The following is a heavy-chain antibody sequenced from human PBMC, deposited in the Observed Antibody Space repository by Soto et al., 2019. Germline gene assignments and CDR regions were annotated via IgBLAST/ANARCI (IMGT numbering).Heavy chain of an antibody. CDR2: ISYDGSNT. CDR1: GFDFNSYA. Sequence: QVQLVESGGGVVHPGRSLRLSCAASGFDFNSYAMHWVRQAPGKGLEWVALISYDGSNTEYADSVKGRFTISRDNPKNTLYLHVKSLRDEDTAVYHWGKDKTISDYYYYVRDVWGQGTTVTVSS. V-gene: IGHV3-30*18. CDR3: GKDKTISDYYYYVRDV. J-gene: IGHJ6*02.